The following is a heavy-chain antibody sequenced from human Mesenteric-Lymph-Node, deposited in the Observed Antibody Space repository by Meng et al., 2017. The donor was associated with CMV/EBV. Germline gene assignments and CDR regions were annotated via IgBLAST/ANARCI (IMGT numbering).Heavy chain of an antibody. V-gene: IGHV3-53*01. CDR1: GFIVSNNY. CDR3: AKDRLTGPYYYYGMDV. J-gene: IGHJ6*02. Sequence: GGSLRLSCAASGFIVSNNYMSWVRQAPGKGLEWVSMIYSGGTIYYADSVKGRFTISRDNFRNTLYLQMDSLSVEDTAIYYCAKDRLTGPYYYYGMDVWGQGTLVTVSS. CDR2: IYSGGTI. D-gene: IGHD3-9*01.